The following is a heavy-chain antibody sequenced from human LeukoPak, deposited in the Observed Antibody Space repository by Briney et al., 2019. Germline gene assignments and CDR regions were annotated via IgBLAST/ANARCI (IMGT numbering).Heavy chain of an antibody. D-gene: IGHD2-21*01. V-gene: IGHV3-23*01. J-gene: IGHJ4*02. CDR3: AKRPGPECITGNCFRFEY. CDR1: GFTFSTYH. Sequence: GGSLRLSCVASGFTFSTYHMIWVRQAPGQGLEWVSSISGGGGNRYYVESGKGRFTISRDNSKNTVYLQMNSLRAEDSAVYYCAKRPGPECITGNCFRFEYWGQGTLVTVSS. CDR2: ISGGGGNR.